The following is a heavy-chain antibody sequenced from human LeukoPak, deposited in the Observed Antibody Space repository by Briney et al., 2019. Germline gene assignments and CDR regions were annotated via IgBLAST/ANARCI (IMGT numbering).Heavy chain of an antibody. CDR3: AKGSGSSCYSPCDY. Sequence: GGPLRLSCAASGLTFRNYAMSWVRQAPGKGLEWVSVICANDGNTYYADAVKGRFTISRDNSKDTLYLQMDSLRAEDTAVYYCAKGSGSSCYSPCDYWGQGILVTVSS. CDR1: GLTFRNYA. CDR2: ICANDGNT. V-gene: IGHV3-23*01. J-gene: IGHJ4*02. D-gene: IGHD2-15*01.